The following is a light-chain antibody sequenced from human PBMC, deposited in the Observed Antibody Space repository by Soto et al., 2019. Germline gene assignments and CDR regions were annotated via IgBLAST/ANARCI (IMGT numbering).Light chain of an antibody. CDR2: KAS. Sequence: DIQMTPSPSTLSASVGDRVTITCRASQSISSWLAWYQQKPGKAPKVLIYKASSLESGVPSRFSGSGSGTEFTLTISSLQPDDFATYYCQQYNSYPLTFGPGTKVEIK. V-gene: IGKV1-5*03. J-gene: IGKJ3*01. CDR1: QSISSW. CDR3: QQYNSYPLT.